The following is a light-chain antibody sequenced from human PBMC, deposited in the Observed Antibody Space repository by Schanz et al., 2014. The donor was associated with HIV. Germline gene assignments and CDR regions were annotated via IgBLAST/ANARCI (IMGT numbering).Light chain of an antibody. CDR3: QHYSTSPIT. J-gene: IGKJ5*01. V-gene: IGKV3D-15*01. CDR2: GAS. Sequence: EIGMTQSPATLSVSPGEGATLSCRASQDIRTNLARYHQKPGQAPRLLIYGASIRATGIPDRFSGSGSGTDFTLTISSLEPEDIAVFYCQHYSTSPITFGQGTRLDIK. CDR1: QDIRTN.